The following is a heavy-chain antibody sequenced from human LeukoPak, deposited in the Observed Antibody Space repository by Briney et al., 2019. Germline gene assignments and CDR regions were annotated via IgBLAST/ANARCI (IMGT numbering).Heavy chain of an antibody. V-gene: IGHV3-30*02. CDR1: GFTFDDYG. J-gene: IGHJ3*02. Sequence: PGGSLRLSCAASGFTFDDYGMSWVRQAPGKGLEWVAFIRYDGRNKYYADSVKGRFTISRDNSKNTLYLQMNSLRAEDTAVYYCAKGPKRYNILTGYFVIETAFDIWGQGTMVTVSS. CDR3: AKGPKRYNILTGYFVIETAFDI. CDR2: IRYDGRNK. D-gene: IGHD3-9*01.